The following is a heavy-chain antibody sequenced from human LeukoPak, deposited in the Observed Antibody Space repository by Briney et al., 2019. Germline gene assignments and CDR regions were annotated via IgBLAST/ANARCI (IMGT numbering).Heavy chain of an antibody. CDR3: ARRGGGYDIVY. CDR1: GGSISSGGYY. V-gene: IGHV4-31*03. Sequence: SETLSLTCTVSGGSISSGGYYWSWIRQHPGKGLEWVGYIYYSGSTYYNPSLKRRVTISVDTSKNQYSLKLSSVTAADTAVYYCARRGGGYDIVYWGQGTLVTVSS. D-gene: IGHD5-12*01. CDR2: IYYSGST. J-gene: IGHJ4*02.